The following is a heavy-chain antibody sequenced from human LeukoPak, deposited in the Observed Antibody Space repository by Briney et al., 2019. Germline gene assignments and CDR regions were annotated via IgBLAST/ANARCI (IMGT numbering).Heavy chain of an antibody. V-gene: IGHV3-30*02. CDR3: AKQGDFWSGYPDY. CDR2: IRYDGSNK. J-gene: IGHJ4*02. D-gene: IGHD3-3*01. Sequence: GGSLGLSCAASGFTFSSYGMHWVRQAPGKGLEWVAFIRYDGSNKYYADSVKGRFTISRDNSKNTLYLQMNSLRAEDTAVYYCAKQGDFWSGYPDYWGQGTLVTVSS. CDR1: GFTFSSYG.